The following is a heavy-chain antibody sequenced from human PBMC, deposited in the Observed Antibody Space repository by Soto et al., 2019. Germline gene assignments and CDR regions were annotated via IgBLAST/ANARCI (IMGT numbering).Heavy chain of an antibody. CDR1: GFTFSSYA. Sequence: QVPLVESGGGVVQPGRSLRLSCAASGFTFSSYAMHWVRQAPGKGLEWVAVISYDGSNKYYADSVKGRFTISRDNSKNTLYLQMNSLRAEDTAVYYCASNEYCISTSCYAASLFDYWGQGTLVTVSS. J-gene: IGHJ4*02. D-gene: IGHD2-2*01. CDR2: ISYDGSNK. V-gene: IGHV3-30-3*01. CDR3: ASNEYCISTSCYAASLFDY.